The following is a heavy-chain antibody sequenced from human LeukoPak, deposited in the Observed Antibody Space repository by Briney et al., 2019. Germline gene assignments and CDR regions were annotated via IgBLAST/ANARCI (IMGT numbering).Heavy chain of an antibody. CDR3: ARAPRLLDS. D-gene: IGHD1-1*01. CDR1: GASITTYY. CDR2: IYNDIT. J-gene: IGHJ4*02. Sequence: SETLSLTCTVSGASITTYYWTWIRQAPGKGLEFIAYIYNDITNYNPSLKSRATISIDAFKNQVPLRLSSVTAADTAVYYRARAPRLLDSWGQGILVTVSS. V-gene: IGHV4-4*09.